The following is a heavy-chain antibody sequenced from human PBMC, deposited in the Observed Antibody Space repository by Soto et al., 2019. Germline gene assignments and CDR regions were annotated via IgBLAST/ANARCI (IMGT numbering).Heavy chain of an antibody. J-gene: IGHJ6*02. Sequence: PGESLRLSCAASGFTFSDYYMSWIRQPPGKGLEWVSYISSSGSTIYYADSAKGRFTISRDNAKNSLYLQRNSLGAVYTAVYYSAGGGNSSDLYDIDVWGQGTTVTV. CDR3: AGGGNSSDLYDIDV. CDR2: ISSSGSTI. V-gene: IGHV3-11*01. CDR1: GFTFSDYY. D-gene: IGHD6-19*01.